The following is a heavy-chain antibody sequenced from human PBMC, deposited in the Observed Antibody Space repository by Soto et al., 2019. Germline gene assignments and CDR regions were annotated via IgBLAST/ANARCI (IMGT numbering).Heavy chain of an antibody. CDR3: ARSVFP. Sequence: SETLSLTCAVSGGSIGRSNWWSWVRQSPGKGLEWIGEIYDSGSTNYNPSLKSRVTISLDKSKNQFSLKLSSVNAADTAVYYCARSVFPWGQGTLVT. V-gene: IGHV4-4*02. CDR2: IYDSGST. J-gene: IGHJ5*02. CDR1: GGSIGRSNW.